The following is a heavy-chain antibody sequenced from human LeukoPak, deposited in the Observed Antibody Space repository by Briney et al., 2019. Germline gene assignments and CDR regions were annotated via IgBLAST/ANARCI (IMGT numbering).Heavy chain of an antibody. CDR3: VGGAPNWGFDF. D-gene: IGHD7-27*01. CDR2: INPSGGST. J-gene: IGHJ4*02. CDR1: GYTFTSYY. V-gene: IGHV1-46*01. Sequence: ASVKVSCKASGYTFTSYYMHWVRQAPGQGLEWMGIINPSGGSTSYAQKFQGRVTMTRDTSISTAYMELSSLRSDDTAVYYCVGGAPNWGFDFWGQGTLVTVSS.